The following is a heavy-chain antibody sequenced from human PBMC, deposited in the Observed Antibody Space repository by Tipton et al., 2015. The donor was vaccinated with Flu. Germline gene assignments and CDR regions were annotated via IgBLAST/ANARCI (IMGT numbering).Heavy chain of an antibody. CDR1: GFSISSGYY. Sequence: LRLSCAVSGFSISSGYYWGWIRQPPGKGLEWIGGIHHSGTTYYNPSLKSRVTMSVDTSKNQFSLKLSSVTAADTAVYYCAKVYCDSTNCYAGRLQFDYWGQGTLDTVSS. D-gene: IGHD2-2*01. CDR2: IHHSGTT. V-gene: IGHV4-38-2*01. J-gene: IGHJ4*02. CDR3: AKVYCDSTNCYAGRLQFDY.